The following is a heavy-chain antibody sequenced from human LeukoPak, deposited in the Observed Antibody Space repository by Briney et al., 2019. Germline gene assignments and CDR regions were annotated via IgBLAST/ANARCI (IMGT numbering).Heavy chain of an antibody. CDR2: IFHSGST. J-gene: IGHJ6*03. Sequence: SETLSLTCTVSSDSTFTSNWWSWVRQPPGKGLEWIGQIFHSGSTSYSPSLKSRVTISVDTSKNQFSLKLSSVTAADTAVYYCARGPPYYYDSSGYDYYYYYMDVWGKGTTVTISS. CDR1: SDSTFTSNW. D-gene: IGHD3-22*01. V-gene: IGHV4-4*02. CDR3: ARGPPYYYDSSGYDYYYYYMDV.